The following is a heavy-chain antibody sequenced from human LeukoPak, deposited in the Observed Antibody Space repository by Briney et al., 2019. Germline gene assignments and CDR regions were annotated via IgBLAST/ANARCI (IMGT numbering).Heavy chain of an antibody. CDR2: INPNSGGT. Sequence: GASVKVSCKASGYTFTDYYMHWVRQAPGQGLEWMGWINPNSGGTYYAQKFQGRVTMTRDTSTSTAYMELSRLRSDDTAVYYCARVRSNTSWSVADAFDIWGQGTMVTVSS. J-gene: IGHJ3*02. V-gene: IGHV1-2*02. D-gene: IGHD6-13*01. CDR3: ARVRSNTSWSVADAFDI. CDR1: GYTFTDYY.